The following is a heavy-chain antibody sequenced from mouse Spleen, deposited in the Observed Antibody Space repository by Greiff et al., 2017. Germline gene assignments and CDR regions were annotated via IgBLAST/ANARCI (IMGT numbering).Heavy chain of an antibody. D-gene: IGHD4-1*01. J-gene: IGHJ2*01. Sequence: EVQGVESGGDLVKPGGSLKLSCAASGFTFSSYGMSWVRQTPDKRLEWVATISSGGSYTYYPDSVKGRFTISRDNAKNTLYLQMSSLKSEDTAMYYCARVTGTNYFDYWGQGTTLTVSS. V-gene: IGHV5-6*01. CDR2: ISSGGSYT. CDR1: GFTFSSYG. CDR3: ARVTGTNYFDY.